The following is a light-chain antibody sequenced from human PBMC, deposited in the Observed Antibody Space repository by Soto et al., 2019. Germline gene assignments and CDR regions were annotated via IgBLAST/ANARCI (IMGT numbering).Light chain of an antibody. CDR2: EVS. V-gene: IGLV2-14*01. Sequence: QSALTQPASVSGSPGQSIAISCTGTSSDIGTFNYVSWYQQHPGKAPKLMIHEVSNRPSGVSDRFSGSKSGNTASLTISGLQADDEADYYCRSHTTYNTRVFGTGTKLTVL. J-gene: IGLJ1*01. CDR3: RSHTTYNTRV. CDR1: SSDIGTFNY.